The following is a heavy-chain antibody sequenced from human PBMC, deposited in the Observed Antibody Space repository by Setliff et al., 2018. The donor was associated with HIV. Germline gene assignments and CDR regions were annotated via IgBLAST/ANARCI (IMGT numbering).Heavy chain of an antibody. V-gene: IGHV1-18*01. CDR2: ISAYNGNT. Sequence: ASVKVSCKASGYTFTSYGISWVRQAPGQGLEWMGWISAYNGNTNYAQKLQGRVTMTTDTSTSTAYMELRSLRSDDTAVYYCARRSIVGVARGFYYYNLDVWGQGTTVTVSS. CDR1: GYTFTSYG. J-gene: IGHJ6*02. D-gene: IGHD1-26*01. CDR3: ARRSIVGVARGFYYYNLDV.